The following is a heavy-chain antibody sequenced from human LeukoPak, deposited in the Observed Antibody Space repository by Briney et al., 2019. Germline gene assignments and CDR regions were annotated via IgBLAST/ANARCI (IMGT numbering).Heavy chain of an antibody. V-gene: IGHV4-30-2*01. CDR2: IYHSGSI. CDR1: GGSISSGGYY. CDR3: ARYPIAVAGFQH. D-gene: IGHD6-19*01. J-gene: IGHJ1*01. Sequence: SETLSLTCTVSGGSISSGGYYWSWIRQPPGKGLEWIGYIYHSGSIYYNPSLKSRVTISVDRSKNQFSLKLSSVTAADTAVYYCARYPIAVAGFQHWGQGTLVTVSS.